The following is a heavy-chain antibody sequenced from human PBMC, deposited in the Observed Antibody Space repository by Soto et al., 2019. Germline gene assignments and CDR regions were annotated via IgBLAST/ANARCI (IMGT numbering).Heavy chain of an antibody. CDR3: ARGRAYFDWLFDNWFDP. J-gene: IGHJ5*02. V-gene: IGHV4-59*01. Sequence: PSETLSLTCPVSGVSISSYYLSLIRQPPGKGLEWIGYIYYSGSTNYNPSLKSRVTISVDTSKNQFSLKLSSVTAADTAVYYCARGRAYFDWLFDNWFDPWGQGTLVTVSS. CDR2: IYYSGST. D-gene: IGHD3-9*01. CDR1: GVSISSYY.